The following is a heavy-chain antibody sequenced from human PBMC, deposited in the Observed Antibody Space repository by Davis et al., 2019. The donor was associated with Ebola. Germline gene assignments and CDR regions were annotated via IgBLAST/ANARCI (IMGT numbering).Heavy chain of an antibody. CDR1: GGSISNYY. J-gene: IGHJ3*02. V-gene: IGHV4-59*12. D-gene: IGHD3-10*01. CDR2: IYYSGST. CDR3: ARPPMVQGVMEAFDI. Sequence: PSETLSLTCTVSGGSISNYYWSWIRQPPGKGLEWIGYIYYSGSTNYNPSLKSRVTISVDTSKNQFSLKLSSVTAADTAVYYCARPPMVQGVMEAFDIWGQGTMVTVSS.